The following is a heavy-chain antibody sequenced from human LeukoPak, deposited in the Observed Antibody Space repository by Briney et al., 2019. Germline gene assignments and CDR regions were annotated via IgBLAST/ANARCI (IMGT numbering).Heavy chain of an antibody. J-gene: IGHJ4*02. D-gene: IGHD2-8*01. Sequence: KPSESEPLTCTVSDSSMTSTYYWAWFRQPPGKGLKWIATVFRLQTVRTFNNPSLGSRVTMSLDPSHKQFSLNLTSVSAADTALYFCARILHAPYLIDSWGQGTLLTASS. CDR3: ARILHAPYLIDS. CDR2: VFRLQTVRT. CDR1: DSSMTSTYY. V-gene: IGHV4-38-2*02.